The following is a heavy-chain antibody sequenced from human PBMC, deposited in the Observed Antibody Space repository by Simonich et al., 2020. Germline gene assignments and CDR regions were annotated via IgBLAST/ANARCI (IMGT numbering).Heavy chain of an antibody. V-gene: IGHV3-30*07. Sequence: QVQLVESGGGVVQPGRSLRLSCAASGFTFSSYAMHWVRQAPGEGVEWVAVISDDESNKYYADSVKGRFTISRDNSKNTLYLQMNSLRAEDTAVYYCARDRNWGWFDPWGQGTLVTVSS. CDR2: ISDDESNK. CDR3: ARDRNWGWFDP. J-gene: IGHJ5*02. CDR1: GFTFSSYA. D-gene: IGHD7-27*01.